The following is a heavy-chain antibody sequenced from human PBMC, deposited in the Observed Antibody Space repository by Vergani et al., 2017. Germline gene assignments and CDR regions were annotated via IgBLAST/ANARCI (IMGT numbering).Heavy chain of an antibody. D-gene: IGHD2-21*02. Sequence: RLVQSGGGLAHPGGSLRLSCAASGLPVSGFAFNTYAMIWVRQAPGKGLEWGSGISATGDENTDYADSVKGRFTISRDNSKSTLFLQMNGLTSEDTAIYYCAQCAKSDPRLPVYWGQGALVAGSS. CDR2: ISATGDENT. CDR1: GLPVSGFAFNTYA. V-gene: IGHV3-23*04. J-gene: IGHJ4*02. CDR3: AQCAKSDPRLPVY.